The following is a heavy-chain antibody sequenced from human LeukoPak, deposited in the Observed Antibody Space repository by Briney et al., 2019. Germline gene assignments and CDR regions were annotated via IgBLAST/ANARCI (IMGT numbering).Heavy chain of an antibody. D-gene: IGHD3-16*01. Sequence: SETLSLTCTVSGGSISSSSYYWGWIRQPPGKGLEWIGSIYHSGSTYYNPSLKSRVTISVDTSKNQFSLKLSSVTAADTAVYYCARPRRGPIDYWGQGTLVTVSS. CDR2: IYHSGST. V-gene: IGHV4-39*01. CDR1: GGSISSSSYY. CDR3: ARPRRGPIDY. J-gene: IGHJ4*02.